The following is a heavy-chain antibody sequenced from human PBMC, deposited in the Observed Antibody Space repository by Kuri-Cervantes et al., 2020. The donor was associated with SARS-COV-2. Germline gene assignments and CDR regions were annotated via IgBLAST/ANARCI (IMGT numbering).Heavy chain of an antibody. V-gene: IGHV4-34*01. CDR3: AREDDVLKKLDSMA. Sequence: GSLRLSCAFYGESFSGYYWNWIRQSPGKGLEWIGEVNHRGSTNYNPSLKSRVTISVDTSSKQFSLHLGSVTAADTAVYYCAREDDVLKKLDSMAWGQGILVTVSS. CDR2: VNHRGST. D-gene: IGHD1-1*01. CDR1: GESFSGYY. J-gene: IGHJ5*02.